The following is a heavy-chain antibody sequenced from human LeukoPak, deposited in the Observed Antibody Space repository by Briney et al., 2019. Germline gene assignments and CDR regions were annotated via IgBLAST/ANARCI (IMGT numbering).Heavy chain of an antibody. CDR3: ASLGTTNWLDP. V-gene: IGHV4-59*02. J-gene: IGHJ5*02. Sequence: ETLSLTCTVSGASVSSYYWTWIRQPPGKGLEWIGHMYYTVITNYNPSLKSRVTISINTSKNQFSLKLTSVTAADTAVYYCASLGTTNWLDPWGQGTLVSVSS. D-gene: IGHD1/OR15-1a*01. CDR1: GASVSSYY. CDR2: MYYTVIT.